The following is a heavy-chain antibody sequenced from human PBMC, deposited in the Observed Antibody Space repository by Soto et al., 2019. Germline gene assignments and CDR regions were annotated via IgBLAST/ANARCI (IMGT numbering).Heavy chain of an antibody. J-gene: IGHJ3*01. D-gene: IGHD4-17*01. Sequence: EVQMLESGGGLVQPGGTLRLACAASGFTFSSYALTWGRQAPGKGLEWDSSITGSGDYTRYTESVKGRFTITRDNAKNTLFLQMKSLRADDTAIYYCGKDPNGDYFGAFDFWGQGTMVTVSS. CDR3: GKDPNGDYFGAFDF. CDR1: GFTFSSYA. V-gene: IGHV3-23*01. CDR2: ITGSGDYT.